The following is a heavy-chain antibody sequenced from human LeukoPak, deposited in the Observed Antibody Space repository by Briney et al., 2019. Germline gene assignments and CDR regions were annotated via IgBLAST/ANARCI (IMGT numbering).Heavy chain of an antibody. V-gene: IGHV3-33*01. CDR3: TRHRETYYDSSPAAFDI. D-gene: IGHD3-22*01. Sequence: GGSLRLSCAASGFTFSSYGMHWVRQAPGKGLEWVAVIWYDGSKKYYADSVKGRFTISRDNSKNTLYLQMNSLRAEDTAVYYCTRHRETYYDSSPAAFDIWGQGTMVTVSS. CDR2: IWYDGSKK. CDR1: GFTFSSYG. J-gene: IGHJ3*02.